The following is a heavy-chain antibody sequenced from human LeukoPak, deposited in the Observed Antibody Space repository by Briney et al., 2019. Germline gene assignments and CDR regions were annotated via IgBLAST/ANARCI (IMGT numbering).Heavy chain of an antibody. CDR3: AKDPSPTYSYGYGPNFDY. CDR2: ISGSGGST. CDR1: GFTFSSYA. Sequence: GGSLRLSCAASGFTFSSYAMSWVRQAPGKGLEWVSAISGSGGSTYYADSVKGRFTISRDNSKNTLYLQRNSLRAEDTAVYYCAKDPSPTYSYGYGPNFDYWGQGTLVTVSS. D-gene: IGHD5-18*01. V-gene: IGHV3-23*01. J-gene: IGHJ4*02.